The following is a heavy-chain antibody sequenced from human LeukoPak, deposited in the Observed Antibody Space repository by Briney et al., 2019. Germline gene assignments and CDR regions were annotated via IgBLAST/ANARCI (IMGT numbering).Heavy chain of an antibody. V-gene: IGHV3-64*01. D-gene: IGHD6-13*01. CDR2: TISNGGST. J-gene: IGHJ3*02. CDR1: GFAFSNYA. CDR3: ARGSSSWYYDAFDI. Sequence: GGSLRLSCAASGFAFSNYAMHWVRQAPGKGLEYVSGTISNGGSTYYANSVKGRFTIFRDNSKNTLYLQMGSLRAEDMAVYYCARGSSSWYYDAFDIWGQGTIVTVSS.